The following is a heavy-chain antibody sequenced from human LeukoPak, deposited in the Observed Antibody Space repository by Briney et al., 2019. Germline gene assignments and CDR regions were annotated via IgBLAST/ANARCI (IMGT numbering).Heavy chain of an antibody. D-gene: IGHD2-2*01. CDR2: ISAYNGNT. J-gene: IGHJ6*04. CDR1: GYTFTSYG. V-gene: IGHV1-18*04. CDR3: ARDIVVVPAYGGMDV. Sequence: ASVKVSCKASGYTFTSYGISWVRQAPGQGLEWMGWISAYNGNTNYAQKLQGRVTMTTDTSTSTAYMELRSLRSDDTAVYYCARDIVVVPAYGGMDVWGKGTTVTVSS.